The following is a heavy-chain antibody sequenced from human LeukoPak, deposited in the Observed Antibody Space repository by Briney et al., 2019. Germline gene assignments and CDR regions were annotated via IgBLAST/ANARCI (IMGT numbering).Heavy chain of an antibody. J-gene: IGHJ4*02. D-gene: IGHD6-13*01. V-gene: IGHV4-34*01. CDR3: ATSRIAAAGTGFDY. CDR1: GGSFSGYY. CDR2: INHSGST. Sequence: PSETLSLTCAVYGGSFSGYYWSWIRQPPGKGLEWIGEINHSGSTNYNPSLKSRVTISVDTSKNQFSLKLSSVTAAVTAVYYCATSRIAAAGTGFDYWGQGTLVTVSS.